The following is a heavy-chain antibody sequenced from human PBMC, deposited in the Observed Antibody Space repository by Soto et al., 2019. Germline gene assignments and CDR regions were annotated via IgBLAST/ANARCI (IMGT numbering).Heavy chain of an antibody. Sequence: SETLSLTCTVSGGSISSSTYYWGXIRPPPGKGLEWIGSIYYSGSTYYNPSLKSRVIISVDTSKNQFSLKLRSVTAADTAVYYCARHFYDFLTGPVPYYFDYWGQGTLVTVSS. CDR3: ARHFYDFLTGPVPYYFDY. CDR2: IYYSGST. CDR1: GGSISSSTYY. V-gene: IGHV4-39*01. J-gene: IGHJ4*02. D-gene: IGHD3-9*01.